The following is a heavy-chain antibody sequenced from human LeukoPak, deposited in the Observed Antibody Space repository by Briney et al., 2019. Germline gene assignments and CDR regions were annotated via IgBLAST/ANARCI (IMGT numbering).Heavy chain of an antibody. J-gene: IGHJ4*02. CDR2: ISSRDGSST. Sequence: AGSLRLSCVASGISFSDYVMTWVRQAPGKGLEWVSAISSRDGSSTDYADSVKGRFTISRDNSRNTVYLQMNSVRAEDTALYYCTTRVGGTPDYWGLGTLVTVSS. CDR3: TTRVGGTPDY. CDR1: GISFSDYV. V-gene: IGHV3-23*01. D-gene: IGHD1-26*01.